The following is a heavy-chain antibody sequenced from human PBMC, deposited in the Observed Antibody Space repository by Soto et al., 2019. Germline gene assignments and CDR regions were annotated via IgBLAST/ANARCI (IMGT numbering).Heavy chain of an antibody. D-gene: IGHD3-16*01. V-gene: IGHV3-74*03. Sequence: EVLLVESGGALVEPGGSLRLSCVASGFTFSHDWMHWVRQAPGKGLVWVSRINADGTYATYADSVQGRFTISRDNTKNTLFLEMISLRVEDTAVYYCVRDLRGNNMLRGYWGQGSLVTVSS. J-gene: IGHJ4*02. CDR1: GFTFSHDW. CDR2: INADGTYA. CDR3: VRDLRGNNMLRGY.